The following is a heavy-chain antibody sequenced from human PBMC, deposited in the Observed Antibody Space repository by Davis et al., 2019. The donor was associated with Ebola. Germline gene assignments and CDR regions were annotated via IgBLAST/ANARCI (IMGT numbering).Heavy chain of an antibody. Sequence: GESLKISCAASGFTFSSYGMHWVRQAPGKGLEWVAVISYDGSNKYYADSVKGRFTISRDNSKNTLYLQMNSLRAEDTAVYYCARDRGATVVTPDWYFDLWGRGTLVTVSS. CDR3: ARDRGATVVTPDWYFDL. CDR2: ISYDGSNK. D-gene: IGHD4-23*01. CDR1: GFTFSSYG. V-gene: IGHV3-30*03. J-gene: IGHJ2*01.